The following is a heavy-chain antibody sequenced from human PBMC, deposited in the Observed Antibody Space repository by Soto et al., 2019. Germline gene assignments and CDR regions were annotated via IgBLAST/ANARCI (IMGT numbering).Heavy chain of an antibody. Sequence: ASVKVSCKVSGYTITSYYMHWVRQAPGQGLEWMGIINPSSSATRYSQKFQGRVTMTRDVSTSTVYMEMSGLRSEDTAVYYCARGSCSSGNCYRLFYYELDVWGDVTTVT. V-gene: IGHV1-46*01. CDR3: ARGSCSSGNCYRLFYYELDV. J-gene: IGHJ6*01. D-gene: IGHD2-15*01. CDR1: GYTITSYY. CDR2: INPSSSAT.